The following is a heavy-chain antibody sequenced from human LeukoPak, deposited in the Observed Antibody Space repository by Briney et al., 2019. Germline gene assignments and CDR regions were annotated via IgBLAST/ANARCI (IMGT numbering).Heavy chain of an antibody. D-gene: IGHD1-26*01. Sequence: GGSLRLSCAASGFTFSSFWMSWVRQAPGKGLEWVANIKQDGSEKYYVDSVKGRFTISRDNAKNSLYLQMNSLRAEDTAVYYCARGGYGGSYYGVFYFYYYTDVWGKETTVSVSS. CDR1: GFTFSSFW. CDR2: IKQDGSEK. CDR3: ARGGYGGSYYGVFYFYYYTDV. V-gene: IGHV3-7*01. J-gene: IGHJ6*03.